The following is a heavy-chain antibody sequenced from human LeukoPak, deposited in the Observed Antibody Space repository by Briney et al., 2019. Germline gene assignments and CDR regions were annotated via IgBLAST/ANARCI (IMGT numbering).Heavy chain of an antibody. D-gene: IGHD6-13*01. CDR1: GGSFSGYY. CDR2: ISGSGGST. Sequence: PSETLSLTCAVYGGSFSGYYWSWVRQAPGKGLEWVSAISGSGGSTYYADSVKGRFTISRDNSKNTLYLQMNSLRAEDTAVYYCAKTPYSSSWYAYYYMDVWGKGTTVTVSS. V-gene: IGHV3-23*01. J-gene: IGHJ6*03. CDR3: AKTPYSSSWYAYYYMDV.